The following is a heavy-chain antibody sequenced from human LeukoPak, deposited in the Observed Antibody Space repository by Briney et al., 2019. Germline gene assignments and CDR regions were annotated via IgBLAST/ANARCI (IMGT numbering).Heavy chain of an antibody. D-gene: IGHD5-18*01. J-gene: IGHJ4*02. CDR1: GFTFSTYA. V-gene: IGHV3-23*01. CDR2: ISNSDDST. CDR3: AKSRHGYTYGKFDY. Sequence: GGSLRLSCAASGFTFSTYAMSWVRQAPGQGLEWVLGISNSDDSTYYADSVKGRFTISRDNSKNTLYLQINSLRAEDTAVYYCAKSRHGYTYGKFDYWGQGTLVAVSS.